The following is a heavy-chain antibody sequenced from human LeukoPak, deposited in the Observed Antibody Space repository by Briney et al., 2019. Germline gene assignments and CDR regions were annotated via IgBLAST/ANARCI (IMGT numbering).Heavy chain of an antibody. J-gene: IGHJ4*02. Sequence: GRSLRLSCAASGFTFSSYGMHWVRQAPGKGLEWVTVISYDGSNKYYADSVKGRFTISRDNSKNTLYLQMNSLRAEDTAVYYCAKGAKDTAMVYYFDYWGQGTLVTVSS. CDR2: ISYDGSNK. V-gene: IGHV3-30*12. CDR3: AKGAKDTAMVYYFDY. CDR1: GFTFSSYG. D-gene: IGHD5-18*01.